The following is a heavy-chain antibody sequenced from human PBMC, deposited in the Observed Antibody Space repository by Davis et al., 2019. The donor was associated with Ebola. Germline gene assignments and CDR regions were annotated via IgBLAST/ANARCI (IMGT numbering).Heavy chain of an antibody. CDR1: GFTFSSYG. D-gene: IGHD6-13*01. CDR2: ISYDGSNK. V-gene: IGHV3-30*03. CDR3: ARDGIATFGKVKYYYGMDV. J-gene: IGHJ6*04. Sequence: PGGSLRLSCAASGFTFSSYGMHWVRQAPGKGLEWVAVISYDGSNKYYADSVKGRFTISRDNSKNTLYLQMNSLRVEDTAVYYCARDGIATFGKVKYYYGMDVWGKGTTVTVSS.